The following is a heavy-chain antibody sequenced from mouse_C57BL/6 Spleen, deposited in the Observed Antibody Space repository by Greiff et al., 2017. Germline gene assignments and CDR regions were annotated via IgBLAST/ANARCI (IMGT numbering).Heavy chain of an antibody. D-gene: IGHD1-1*01. CDR1: GFTFSSYA. Sequence: EVQGVDSGAGLVKPGGSLKLSCAASGFTFSSYAMSWVRQTPEKRLEWVAYISRGGDYIYYADTVKGRFTIARDNARNTLYLQMSSMKSEDTAMYYCTRVNYGSEEGYSLDYWGQGTTLTVAS. CDR3: TRVNYGSEEGYSLDY. CDR2: ISRGGDYI. V-gene: IGHV5-9-1*02. J-gene: IGHJ2*01.